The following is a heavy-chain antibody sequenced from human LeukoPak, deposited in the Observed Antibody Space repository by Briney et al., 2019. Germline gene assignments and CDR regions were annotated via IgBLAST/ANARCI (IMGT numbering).Heavy chain of an antibody. CDR3: ARNLIFGVVISLFDY. Sequence: GGSLRLSCAASGFTFSAFWMHWVRQAPGKGLVWVSRINSDDSRTTYADSVKGRFTISRDNAKNTLYLQMNSLRAEDTAVYYCARNLIFGVVISLFDYWGQGTLVTVSS. D-gene: IGHD3-3*01. CDR1: GFTFSAFW. V-gene: IGHV3-74*01. J-gene: IGHJ4*02. CDR2: INSDDSRT.